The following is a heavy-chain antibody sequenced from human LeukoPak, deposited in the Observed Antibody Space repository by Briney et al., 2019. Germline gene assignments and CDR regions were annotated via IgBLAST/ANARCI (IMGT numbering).Heavy chain of an antibody. CDR1: GFTFSSYG. Sequence: GGSLRLSCAASGFTFSSYGMHWVRQAPGKGLEWVAVISYDGSNKYYADSVKGRFTISRDNSKNTLYLQMNSLRAEDTAVYYCAKLGQNDYGDSNWFDPWGQGTLVTVSS. J-gene: IGHJ5*02. CDR3: AKLGQNDYGDSNWFDP. CDR2: ISYDGSNK. D-gene: IGHD4-17*01. V-gene: IGHV3-30*18.